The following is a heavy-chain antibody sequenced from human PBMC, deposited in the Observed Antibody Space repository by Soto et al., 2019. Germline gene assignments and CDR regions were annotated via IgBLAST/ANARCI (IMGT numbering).Heavy chain of an antibody. CDR2: ISYDGSNK. V-gene: IGHV3-30-3*01. J-gene: IGHJ6*02. Sequence: GGSLRLSCVASGFTFSSYAMHWVRQAPGKGLEWVAVISYDGSNKYYADSVKGRFTISRDNSKNTLYLQMNSLRAEDTAVYYCARDLYCSGGSCYGQYWYYYYGMDVWGQGTTVTVSS. D-gene: IGHD2-15*01. CDR1: GFTFSSYA. CDR3: ARDLYCSGGSCYGQYWYYYYGMDV.